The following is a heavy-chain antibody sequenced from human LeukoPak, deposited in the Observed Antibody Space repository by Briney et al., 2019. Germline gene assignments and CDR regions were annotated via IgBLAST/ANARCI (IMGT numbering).Heavy chain of an antibody. V-gene: IGHV3-23*01. J-gene: IGHJ4*02. CDR3: AKGFGDTTFGVVTANDY. D-gene: IGHD3-3*01. CDR2: ISGVGDKT. Sequence: GGSLRLSCAASGCTFSRYAMTWVRQTPGKGLEWVSTISGVGDKTYFADSVKGRFSVSRDNSKNTVSVQMDRLSAEDTAVYYCAKGFGDTTFGVVTANDYWGQGILVTVSS. CDR1: GCTFSRYA.